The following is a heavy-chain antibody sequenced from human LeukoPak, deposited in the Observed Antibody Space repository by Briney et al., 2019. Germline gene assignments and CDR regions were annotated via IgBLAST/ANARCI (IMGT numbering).Heavy chain of an antibody. CDR1: GFTFSSYG. J-gene: IGHJ4*02. CDR2: IWYDGSNK. CDR3: ARDFEGFGETIDY. D-gene: IGHD3-10*01. Sequence: GRSPRLSCAASGFTFSSYGMHWVRQAPGEGLEWVAVIWYDGSNKYYADSVKGRFTISRDNSKNMLYLQMNSLRAEDTAVYYCARDFEGFGETIDYWGQGTLVTVSS. V-gene: IGHV3-33*01.